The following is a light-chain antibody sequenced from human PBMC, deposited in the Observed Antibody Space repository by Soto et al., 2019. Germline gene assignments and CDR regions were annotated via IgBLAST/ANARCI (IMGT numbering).Light chain of an antibody. CDR3: QKSNTFPIT. V-gene: IGKV1D-12*01. Sequence: DIQFTQSPSSGSASVGDRVTISCRASQGIGSWLAWYQQIPGKAPKLLIYAASTLRSGVPSRFGGSGSGTDFTLTISSLQPEDFATYFCQKSNTFPITFGQGTRLEIK. CDR1: QGIGSW. CDR2: AAS. J-gene: IGKJ5*01.